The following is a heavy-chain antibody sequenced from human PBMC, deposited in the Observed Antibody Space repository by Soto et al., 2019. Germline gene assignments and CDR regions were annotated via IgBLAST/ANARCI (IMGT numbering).Heavy chain of an antibody. J-gene: IGHJ4*02. CDR1: GFSLTTSGVG. V-gene: IGHV2-5*02. CDR2: IYWDDAK. D-gene: IGHD3-3*01. Sequence: QITLNESGPPVVRPTEPLTLTCRFSGFSLTTSGVGVGWIRQSPGKAPEWLALIYWDDAKRYSASLKSRLTITKDTSKIQVVLTVSDLDPTDTATYYCAHRVLRTVFGLVTTTAIYFDFWGQGTPVAVSS. CDR3: AHRVLRTVFGLVTTTAIYFDF.